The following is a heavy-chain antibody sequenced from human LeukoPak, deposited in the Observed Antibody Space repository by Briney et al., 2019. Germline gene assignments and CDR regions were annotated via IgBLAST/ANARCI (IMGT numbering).Heavy chain of an antibody. CDR1: GFTFTNYP. Sequence: GGSLRLSCSASGFTFTNYPMHWVRQAPGKGLDFVSSISSNGISTYYADSVEGRFTISRDNSKNTLYLQMSSLRAEDTAVYYCVKDTNNPGVAGGDYWGQGTLVTVSS. CDR2: ISSNGIST. V-gene: IGHV3-64D*06. CDR3: VKDTNNPGVAGGDY. J-gene: IGHJ4*02. D-gene: IGHD6-19*01.